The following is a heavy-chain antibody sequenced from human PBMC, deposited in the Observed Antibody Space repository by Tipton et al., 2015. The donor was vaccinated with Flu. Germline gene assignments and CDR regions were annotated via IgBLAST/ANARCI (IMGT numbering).Heavy chain of an antibody. Sequence: SLRLSCEASGFTFDDYAMHWVRQAPGKGLEWVSGISWNSGNIGYADSVKGRFTISRDNARASLYLQMNSLSPEDTAVYYCAKDRDSGSHYFYAMDVGGQGTTVIVSS. V-gene: IGHV3-9*01. D-gene: IGHD1-26*01. CDR3: AKDRDSGSHYFYAMDV. J-gene: IGHJ6*02. CDR1: GFTFDDYA. CDR2: ISWNSGNI.